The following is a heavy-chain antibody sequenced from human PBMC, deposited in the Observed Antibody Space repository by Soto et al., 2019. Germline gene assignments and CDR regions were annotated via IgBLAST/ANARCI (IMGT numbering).Heavy chain of an antibody. CDR2: ISAYNGNT. D-gene: IGHD3-3*01. J-gene: IGHJ4*02. V-gene: IGHV1-18*01. Sequence: ASVKVSCKASGYTFTSYGISWVRQAPGQGLEWMGWISAYNGNTNYAQKLQGRVTMTTDTSTSTAYMELRSLRSDDTAVYYCARERVPIFGVVIMPYYFDYWGQGTLVTVSS. CDR3: ARERVPIFGVVIMPYYFDY. CDR1: GYTFTSYG.